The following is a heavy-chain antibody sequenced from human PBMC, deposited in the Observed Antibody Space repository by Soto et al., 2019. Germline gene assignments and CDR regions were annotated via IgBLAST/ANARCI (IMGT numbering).Heavy chain of an antibody. V-gene: IGHV3-23*01. J-gene: IGHJ4*02. Sequence: PGGSLRLSWAASGFTFSSYAMGWFRQAPGKGLEWVSSISGTYGTHYADSVRGRFTISTDNSKSTLYLHMNSLRAEDTALYYCAKAYSTGWSEGYFDYWGQGTLVTVSS. CDR1: GFTFSSYA. CDR3: AKAYSTGWSEGYFDY. CDR2: ISGTYGT. D-gene: IGHD6-19*01.